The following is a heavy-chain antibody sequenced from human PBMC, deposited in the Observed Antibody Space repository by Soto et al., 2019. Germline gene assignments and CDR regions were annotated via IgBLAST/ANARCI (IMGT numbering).Heavy chain of an antibody. Sequence: QVTLKESGPVMVKPTETLTLTCTVSGSSLRDPKVGVTWVRQPPGKALEWLAHIFSNDEKSHCTSLRSRVTISKDSSGTQVVLSMTNMDPADTATYFCARISRYNYDFDNWGQGTLVTVSS. CDR3: ARISRYNYDFDN. D-gene: IGHD1-1*01. CDR2: IFSNDEK. V-gene: IGHV2-26*01. CDR1: GSSLRDPKVG. J-gene: IGHJ4*02.